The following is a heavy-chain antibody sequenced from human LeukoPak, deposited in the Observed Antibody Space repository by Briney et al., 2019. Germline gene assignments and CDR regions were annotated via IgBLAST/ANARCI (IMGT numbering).Heavy chain of an antibody. CDR2: INPNSGGT. CDR3: ARLPAVPTDHEDY. J-gene: IGHJ4*02. CDR1: GYTFTGYY. Sequence: ASVKVSCKASGYTFTGYYMHWVRQAPGQGLEWMVWINPNSGGTNYAQKFQGRVTMTRDTSISTAYMELSRLRSDDTAVYYCARLPAVPTDHEDYWGQGTLVTVSS. V-gene: IGHV1-2*02. D-gene: IGHD2-2*01.